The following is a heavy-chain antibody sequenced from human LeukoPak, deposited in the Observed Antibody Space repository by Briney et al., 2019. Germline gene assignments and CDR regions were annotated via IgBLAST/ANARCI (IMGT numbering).Heavy chain of an antibody. CDR3: GRGNKSFDP. Sequence: ASVKVSCKASGYTFTSYDINWVRQATGRGLEWMGWMNPNSGNTGYAQKFQGRVTMTKDTSTNAAYMELNKLTSDDTAVYYCGRGNKSFDPWGQGTLVTVSS. CDR2: MNPNSGNT. V-gene: IGHV1-8*01. CDR1: GYTFTSYD. J-gene: IGHJ5*02.